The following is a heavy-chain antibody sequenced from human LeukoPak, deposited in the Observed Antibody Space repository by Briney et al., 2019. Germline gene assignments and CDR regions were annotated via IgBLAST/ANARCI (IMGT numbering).Heavy chain of an antibody. CDR2: IYTGGST. V-gene: IGHV4-61*02. Sequence: SETLSLTCTVSGGSISSGSYYWSWIRQPAGKGLEWIGRIYTGGSTNYNPSLKSRVTISVDTSENQFSLKLSSVTAADTAMYYCARAGYYNFWSGSYREIQEWFDSWGQGTLVTVSS. CDR3: ARAGYYNFWSGSYREIQEWFDS. J-gene: IGHJ5*01. CDR1: GGSISSGSYY. D-gene: IGHD3-3*01.